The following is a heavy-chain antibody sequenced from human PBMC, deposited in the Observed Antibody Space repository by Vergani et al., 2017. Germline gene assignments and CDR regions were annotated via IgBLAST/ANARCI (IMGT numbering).Heavy chain of an antibody. J-gene: IGHJ5*02. Sequence: QVQLVESGGGVVQPGRSLRLSCAASGFTFSSYAMHWVRQAPGKGLEWVAVISYDGSNKYYADSVKGRFTISRENSKNTLYLQMNSLRAEDTAVYYCARELLELPRAGWFDPWGQGTLVTVSS. CDR2: ISYDGSNK. CDR1: GFTFSSYA. CDR3: ARELLELPRAGWFDP. V-gene: IGHV3-30-3*01. D-gene: IGHD1-7*01.